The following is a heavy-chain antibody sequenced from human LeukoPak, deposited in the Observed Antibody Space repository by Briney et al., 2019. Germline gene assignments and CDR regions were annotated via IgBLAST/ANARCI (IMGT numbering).Heavy chain of an antibody. D-gene: IGHD6-6*01. CDR1: GYTFISYG. CDR2: ISGHNDNT. V-gene: IGHV1-18*01. J-gene: IGHJ4*02. Sequence: ASVTVSCKTSGYTFISYGMSWLRQAPGQGFEWLGWISGHNDNTNYAQKIEGRVILTTDRATSTAHMELRSLRPDDTAVYYCARQGYSSSSTADFWGQGTLVTVSS. CDR3: ARQGYSSSSTADF.